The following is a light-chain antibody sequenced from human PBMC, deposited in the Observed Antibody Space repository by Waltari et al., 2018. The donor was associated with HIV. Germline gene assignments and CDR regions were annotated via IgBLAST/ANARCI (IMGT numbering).Light chain of an antibody. CDR3: MIWHSSAWV. Sequence: AVLPQPASLSASPGASASLTCTLCSGFNVGPYRLYWYQQKPGSPPQYLLRYKSDSDKQQGSGVPSRFSGSKDASANAGIVLISGLQSEDEADYYCMIWHSSAWVFGGGTKLTVL. V-gene: IGLV5-45*01. CDR2: YKSDSDK. J-gene: IGLJ3*02. CDR1: SGFNVGPYR.